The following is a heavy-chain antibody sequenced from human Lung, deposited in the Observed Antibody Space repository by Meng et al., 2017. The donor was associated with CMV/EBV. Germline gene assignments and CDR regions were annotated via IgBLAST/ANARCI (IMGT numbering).Heavy chain of an antibody. CDR1: GGSFSGYY. Sequence: QVPLQQWGAGLLKPSETLSLTCAVYGGSFSGYYWSWIRQPPGKGLEWIGEINHSGSTKYNPALKSRVTISVDTSKNQFSLKLSSVTAADTAVYYCARDVRERWELLGGSDYWGQGTLVTVSS. CDR2: INHSGST. J-gene: IGHJ4*02. D-gene: IGHD1-26*01. CDR3: ARDVRERWELLGGSDY. V-gene: IGHV4-34*01.